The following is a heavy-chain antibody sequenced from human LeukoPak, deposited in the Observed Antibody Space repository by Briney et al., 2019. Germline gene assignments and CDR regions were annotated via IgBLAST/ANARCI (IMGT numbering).Heavy chain of an antibody. V-gene: IGHV4-59*01. J-gene: IGHJ4*02. CDR2: FYYSGTT. CDR3: ARGGEYQLLIPWDY. CDR1: GXSISSYY. D-gene: IGHD2-2*01. Sequence: SETLSLTCTVSGXSISSYYWSWIRQPPGKGLEWIGSFYYSGTTNYNPSLKSRVTISVDTSKNQFSLKLSSVTAADTAVYYCARGGEYQLLIPWDYWGQGTLVTVSS.